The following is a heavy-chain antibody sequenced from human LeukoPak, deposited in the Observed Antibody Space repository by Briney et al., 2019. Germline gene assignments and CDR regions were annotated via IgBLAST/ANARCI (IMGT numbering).Heavy chain of an antibody. V-gene: IGHV3-21*01. CDR2: ISSSSSYI. CDR3: ARDRGNWNYVVGYYMDV. D-gene: IGHD1-7*01. Sequence: GGSLRLSCAASGFTFSSYSMNWVRQAPGKGLEWVSSISSSSSYIYYADSVKGRFTISRDNAKNSLYLQMNSLRAEDTAVYYCARDRGNWNYVVGYYMDVWGKGTTVTVSS. J-gene: IGHJ6*03. CDR1: GFTFSSYS.